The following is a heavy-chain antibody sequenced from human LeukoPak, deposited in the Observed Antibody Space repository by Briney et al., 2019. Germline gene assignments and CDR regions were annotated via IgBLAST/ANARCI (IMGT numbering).Heavy chain of an antibody. J-gene: IGHJ5*02. D-gene: IGHD2-15*01. CDR3: ARARYCSGGSCTGNWFDP. Sequence: ASVKVSCKASGYTFTDYYMHWVRQAPGQGLEWMGWINPNSGGTNYAQKFQGRVTMTRDTSISTAYMELSRLRADDTAVYYCARARYCSGGSCTGNWFDPWGQGTLVTVSS. CDR2: INPNSGGT. V-gene: IGHV1-2*02. CDR1: GYTFTDYY.